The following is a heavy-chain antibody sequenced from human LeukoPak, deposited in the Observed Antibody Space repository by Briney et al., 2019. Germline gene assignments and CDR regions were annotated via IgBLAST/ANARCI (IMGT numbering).Heavy chain of an antibody. CDR1: GFTFSSYA. CDR3: AKEPASSGWFDP. CDR2: ISGSGGST. Sequence: GGSLRLSCAASGFTFSSYAMSWVRQAPGKGLQWVSVISGSGGSTYYADSVKGRFTISRDNSKNTLYLQMNSLRAEDTAVYYCAKEPASSGWFDPWGQGTLVAVSS. V-gene: IGHV3-23*01. D-gene: IGHD6-19*01. J-gene: IGHJ5*02.